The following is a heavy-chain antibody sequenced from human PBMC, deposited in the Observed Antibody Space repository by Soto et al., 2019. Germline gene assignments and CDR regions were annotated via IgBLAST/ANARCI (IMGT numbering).Heavy chain of an antibody. D-gene: IGHD3-3*01. V-gene: IGHV3-23*01. J-gene: IGHJ5*02. CDR2: ISGSGGST. CDR3: AKMADFWSGPSPIRWFDP. CDR1: GFTFSSYA. Sequence: GGSLRLSCAASGFTFSSYAMIWVRQAPGKGLEWVSAISGSGGSTYYADSVKGRFTISRDNSKNTLYLQMNSLRAEDTAVYYCAKMADFWSGPSPIRWFDPWGQGTLVTVSS.